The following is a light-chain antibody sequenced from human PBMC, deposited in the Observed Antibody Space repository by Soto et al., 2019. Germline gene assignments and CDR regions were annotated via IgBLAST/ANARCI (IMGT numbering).Light chain of an antibody. Sequence: IVLTQSPATLSLSLGERATLSCRASQSVXNYLVWYKQKPGQATRILIXGQSNRATGIPARFIGSGSGKDFSLTISSLEPEDFAVYYCQQRSKWPSSTFGQGTRLEIK. CDR2: GQS. CDR1: QSVXNY. J-gene: IGKJ5*01. CDR3: QQRSKWPSST. V-gene: IGKV3-11*01.